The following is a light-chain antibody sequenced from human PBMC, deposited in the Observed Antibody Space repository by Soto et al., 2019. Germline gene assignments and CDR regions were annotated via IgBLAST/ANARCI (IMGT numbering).Light chain of an antibody. V-gene: IGKV3-20*01. CDR1: QSVGSSY. J-gene: IGKJ4*01. CDR3: QQYGSSLLT. Sequence: EIVLTQSPGTLSLSPGERATLSCRASQSVGSSYLAWYQQKPGQAPRLLIYGASSRATGIPDRFRGSGSGTDFTLTISRLEPEDFAVYYCQQYGSSLLTFGGGTKVDIK. CDR2: GAS.